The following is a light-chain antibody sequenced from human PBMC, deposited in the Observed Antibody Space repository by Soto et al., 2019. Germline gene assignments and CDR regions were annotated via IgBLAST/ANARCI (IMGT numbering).Light chain of an antibody. J-gene: IGKJ1*01. CDR1: QTISSW. CDR2: KAS. V-gene: IGKV1-5*03. Sequence: DLQMTQSSSTPSGSVGARVTNTCRASQTISSWLAWYQQKPGKAPKLLIYKASTLKSGVPSRFSGSGSGTEFTLTISSLQPDDFATYYCQHYNSYSEAFGQGTKVDIK. CDR3: QHYNSYSEA.